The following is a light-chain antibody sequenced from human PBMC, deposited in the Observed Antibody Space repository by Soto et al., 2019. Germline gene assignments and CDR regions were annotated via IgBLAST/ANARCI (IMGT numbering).Light chain of an antibody. CDR1: SSNIGNNY. V-gene: IGLV1-51*01. CDR3: SLYTTDSTYV. J-gene: IGLJ1*01. Sequence: QSVLTQPPSVSAAPGQKVTISCSGSSSNIGNNYVSWYQQLPRTAPKLLIYDNNKRPSGIPDRFSGSKSGTSATLGITGLQTGDEADYYCSLYTTDSTYVFGTGTKVTVL. CDR2: DNN.